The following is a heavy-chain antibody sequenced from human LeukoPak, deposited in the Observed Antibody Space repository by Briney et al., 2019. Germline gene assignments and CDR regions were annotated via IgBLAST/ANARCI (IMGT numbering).Heavy chain of an antibody. D-gene: IGHD5-12*01. CDR3: ARDLGSQNYFDF. CDR2: IYRNGNT. V-gene: IGHV4-4*02. Sequence: SETLSLTRAVSGGSISSNNWWSWVRPPPGKGLEWIGEIYRNGNTNYNPSLKSRVTISMDKSKNQFTLTLNSVTAADTAVYYCARDLGSQNYFDFWGRGVLVTVSS. J-gene: IGHJ4*02. CDR1: GGSISSNNW.